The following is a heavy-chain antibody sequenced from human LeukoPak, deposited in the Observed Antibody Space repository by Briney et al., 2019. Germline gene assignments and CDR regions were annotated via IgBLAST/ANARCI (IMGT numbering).Heavy chain of an antibody. CDR1: GYSFTSYW. Sequence: GESLKISCKGSGYSFTSYWIGWVRQMPGKGLEWMGIIYPGDSDTRYSPSFQGQVTISADKSISTAYLQWSSLKASDTATYYCARHPYDYGDREAWFDPWGQGTLVTVSS. J-gene: IGHJ5*02. D-gene: IGHD4-17*01. CDR3: ARHPYDYGDREAWFDP. V-gene: IGHV5-51*01. CDR2: IYPGDSDT.